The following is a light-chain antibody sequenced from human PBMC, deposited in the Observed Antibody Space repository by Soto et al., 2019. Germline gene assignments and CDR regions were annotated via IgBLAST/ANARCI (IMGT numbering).Light chain of an antibody. CDR3: QKYNSAPRT. V-gene: IGKV1-27*01. CDR2: AAS. J-gene: IGKJ4*01. Sequence: DIQMTQSPSSLSASVGDRVTITSRASKGISNYLAWYQQKPGKVPKLLIYAASTLQSGVPSRFSGSGSGTDFTLTISSLQPEDVATYYCQKYNSAPRTFGGGTKVEIK. CDR1: KGISNY.